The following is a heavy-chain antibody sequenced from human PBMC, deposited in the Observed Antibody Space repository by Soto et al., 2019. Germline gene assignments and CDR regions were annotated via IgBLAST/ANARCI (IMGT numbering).Heavy chain of an antibody. D-gene: IGHD5-12*01. CDR3: AREGSYSAYNFAHGIQLWSFEF. Sequence: SETLSLTCTVSGGSINTFYWSWVRQPAGKGLEWIGRIFSSGTPSFNPSLESRVAMSVDTSKNHFSLNLSSVTAADMAVYYCAREGSYSAYNFAHGIQLWSFEFWGQGALVTVSS. CDR2: IFSSGTP. J-gene: IGHJ4*02. V-gene: IGHV4-4*07. CDR1: GGSINTFY.